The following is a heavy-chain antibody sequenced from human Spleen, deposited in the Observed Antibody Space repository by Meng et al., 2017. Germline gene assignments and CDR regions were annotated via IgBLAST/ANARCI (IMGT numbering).Heavy chain of an antibody. CDR3: ARDGVGYGSGTNKWFDP. Sequence: QVPLQESGPALVKPSQTLSLTGTVSGGSISTGGYYWNWIRHYPGKGLEWIGYIYYSGSTFYNPSLKSRVTMSVDTSKNQFALHLTSVTAADTAVYYCARDGVGYGSGTNKWFDPWGQGTLVTVSS. J-gene: IGHJ5*02. D-gene: IGHD3-10*01. CDR1: GGSISTGGYY. CDR2: IYYSGST. V-gene: IGHV4-31*03.